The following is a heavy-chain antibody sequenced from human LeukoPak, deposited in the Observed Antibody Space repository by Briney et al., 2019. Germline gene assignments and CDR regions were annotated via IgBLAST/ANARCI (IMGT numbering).Heavy chain of an antibody. Sequence: GASVKVSCKASGGTFSSYAISWVRQAPGQGLEWMGRIIPILGIANYAQKFQGRVTITADKSTSTAYMELSSLRSEDTAVYYCARARYSSSWYGAFDIWGQGTMVTVSS. V-gene: IGHV1-69*04. CDR1: GGTFSSYA. D-gene: IGHD6-13*01. CDR2: IIPILGIA. CDR3: ARARYSSSWYGAFDI. J-gene: IGHJ3*02.